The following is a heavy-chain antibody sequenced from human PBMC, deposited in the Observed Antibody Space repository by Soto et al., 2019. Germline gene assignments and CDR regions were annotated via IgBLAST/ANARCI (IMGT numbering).Heavy chain of an antibody. CDR1: GYTFTSYG. CDR3: ARDGGPSGIVKYSSGLYYFDY. Sequence: ASVKVSCKASGYTFTSYGISWVRQAPGQGLEWMGWISAYNGNTNYAQKLQGRVTMTTDTSTSTAYMELRSLRSNDTAVYYCARDGGPSGIVKYSSGLYYFDYWGQGTLVTVSS. D-gene: IGHD6-19*01. CDR2: ISAYNGNT. V-gene: IGHV1-18*01. J-gene: IGHJ4*02.